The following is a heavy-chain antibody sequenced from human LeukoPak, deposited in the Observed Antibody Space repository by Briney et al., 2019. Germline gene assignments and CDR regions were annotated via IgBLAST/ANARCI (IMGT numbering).Heavy chain of an antibody. V-gene: IGHV3-23*01. CDR1: GFTFNNYA. D-gene: IGHD4-23*01. CDR3: AKVNRGGNPEDY. J-gene: IGHJ4*02. Sequence: GGSLRLSCAASGFTFNNYAMSWVRQAPGTGLEWVSAISKSGDRTYYADSVKGRFTISRDNSKNTLYLQMNSLRAEDTAVYYCAKVNRGGNPEDYWGQGTLVTVSS. CDR2: ISKSGDRT.